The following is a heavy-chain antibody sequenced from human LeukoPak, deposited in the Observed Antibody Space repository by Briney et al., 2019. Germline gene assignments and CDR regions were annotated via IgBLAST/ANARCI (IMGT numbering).Heavy chain of an antibody. CDR2: IKQDGSEK. V-gene: IGHV3-7*01. D-gene: IGHD5-18*01. Sequence: AGGSLRLFCAASGFSFSTYWMTWVRQAPGKGLEWVANIKQDGSEKFYVDSVKGRFTISRDNAKNSLYVQMNSLRVEDTAVYYCARDIVGYIYGLGRITLGFDSWGQGTVVTVSS. CDR3: ARDIVGYIYGLGRITLGFDS. J-gene: IGHJ4*02. CDR1: GFSFSTYW.